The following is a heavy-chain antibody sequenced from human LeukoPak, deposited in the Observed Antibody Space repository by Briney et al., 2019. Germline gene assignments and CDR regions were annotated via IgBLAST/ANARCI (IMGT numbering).Heavy chain of an antibody. CDR2: VGGDGVDT. V-gene: IGHV3-23*01. Sequence: PGGSLRLSCAASTFIFGNYGMNWVRQTPRKGLEWVSHVGGDGVDTYYADSVKGRFTISRDNSKSTLYPQMNSLRAEDTATYYCAKDFVAANGVFDAFDIWGQGTVVTVSS. CDR3: AKDFVAANGVFDAFDI. J-gene: IGHJ3*02. D-gene: IGHD1-1*01. CDR1: TFIFGNYG.